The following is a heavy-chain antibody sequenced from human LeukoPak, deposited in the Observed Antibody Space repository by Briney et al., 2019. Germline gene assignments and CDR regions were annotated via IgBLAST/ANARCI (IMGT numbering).Heavy chain of an antibody. CDR1: GYTFTGYY. J-gene: IGHJ4*02. CDR2: INPNSGGT. V-gene: IGHV1-2*02. Sequence: ASVKVSCKASGYTFTGYYMHWVRQAPGQGLEWMGWINPNSGGTNYAQEFQGRVTMTRDTSISTAYMELSRLRSDDTAVYYCARGERIAAAGTTPHWGQGTLVTVSS. CDR3: ARGERIAAAGTTPH. D-gene: IGHD6-13*01.